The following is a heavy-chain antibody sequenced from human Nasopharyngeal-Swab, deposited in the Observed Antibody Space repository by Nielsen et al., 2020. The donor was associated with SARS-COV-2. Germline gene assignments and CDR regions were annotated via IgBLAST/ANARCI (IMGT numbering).Heavy chain of an antibody. D-gene: IGHD6-6*01. J-gene: IGHJ6*02. V-gene: IGHV1-18*01. Sequence: ASVKVSCKASGYTFTSYGISWVRQAPGQGLEWMGWISAYNGNTNYAQKLQGRVTITTDTSTSTAYMELRSLRSDDTAVYYCAREKQARLNDYYYYGTDVWGQGTTVTVSS. CDR3: AREKQARLNDYYYYGTDV. CDR2: ISAYNGNT. CDR1: GYTFTSYG.